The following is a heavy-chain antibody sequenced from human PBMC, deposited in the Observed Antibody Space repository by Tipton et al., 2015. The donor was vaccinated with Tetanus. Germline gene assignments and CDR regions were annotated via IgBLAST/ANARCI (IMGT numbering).Heavy chain of an antibody. D-gene: IGHD6-6*01. CDR3: ARFDDEYSSSSPV. J-gene: IGHJ4*02. Sequence: QLVQSGPEVKKPGASVKVSCKASGYTFTGYYMHWVRQAPGQGLEWMGWINPNSGGTNYAQKFQGRVTMTRDTSISTAYMELSRLRSDDTAVYYCARFDDEYSSSSPVWGQGTLVTVSS. V-gene: IGHV1-2*02. CDR1: GYTFTGYY. CDR2: INPNSGGT.